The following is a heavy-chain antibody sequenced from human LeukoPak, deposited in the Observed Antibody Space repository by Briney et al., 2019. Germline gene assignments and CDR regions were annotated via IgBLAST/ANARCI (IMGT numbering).Heavy chain of an antibody. CDR2: INPNSGGT. CDR1: GYTFTSYD. V-gene: IGHV1-2*02. Sequence: ASVKVSCKASGYTFTSYDINWVRQAPGQGLEWMGWINPNSGGTNYAQKFQGRVTMTRDTSISTAYMELSRLRSDDTAVYYCARDLEDSSGRYNWFDPWGQGTLVTVSS. D-gene: IGHD3-22*01. CDR3: ARDLEDSSGRYNWFDP. J-gene: IGHJ5*02.